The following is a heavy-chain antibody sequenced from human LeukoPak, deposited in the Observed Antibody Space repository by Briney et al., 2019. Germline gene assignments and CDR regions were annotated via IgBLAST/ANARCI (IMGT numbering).Heavy chain of an antibody. CDR3: ARDLDYGSGSYNGDC. CDR1: GYTLTGYY. J-gene: IGHJ4*02. CDR2: INPNSGGT. V-gene: IGHV1-2*02. Sequence: ASVKVSCKASGYTLTGYYMHGVRQAPGQGLEWMGWINPNSGGTNYAQKFQGRVTMTRDTSISTAYMELSSLRSDDTALYYCARDLDYGSGSYNGDCWGQGTQVTVSS. D-gene: IGHD3-10*01.